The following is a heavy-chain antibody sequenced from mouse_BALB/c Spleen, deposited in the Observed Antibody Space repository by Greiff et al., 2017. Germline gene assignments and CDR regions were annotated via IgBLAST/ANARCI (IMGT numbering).Heavy chain of an antibody. CDR1: GFNIKDTY. CDR2: IDPANGNT. D-gene: IGHD2-12*01. V-gene: IGHV14-3*02. Sequence: EVQLVESGAELVKPGASVKLSCTASGFNIKDTYMHWVKQRPEQGLEWIGRIDPANGNTKYDPKFQGKATITADTSSNTAYLQLSSLTSEDTAVYYCARIYDGYAMDYWGQGTSVTVSS. J-gene: IGHJ4*01. CDR3: ARIYDGYAMDY.